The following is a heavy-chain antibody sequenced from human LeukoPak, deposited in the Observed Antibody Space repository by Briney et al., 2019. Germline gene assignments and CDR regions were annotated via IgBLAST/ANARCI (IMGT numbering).Heavy chain of an antibody. CDR1: GGSFSGYY. V-gene: IGHV4-34*01. J-gene: IGHJ4*02. Sequence: SETLSLTCAVYGGSFSGYYWSWIRQPPGKGLEWIGEINHSGSTNYNPSLKSRVTISVDTSKNQFSLKLSSVTAADTAVYYRAKTVGTHYVWGSYRYPRHFDYWGQGTLVTVSS. CDR2: INHSGST. CDR3: AKTVGTHYVWGSYRYPRHFDY. D-gene: IGHD3-16*02.